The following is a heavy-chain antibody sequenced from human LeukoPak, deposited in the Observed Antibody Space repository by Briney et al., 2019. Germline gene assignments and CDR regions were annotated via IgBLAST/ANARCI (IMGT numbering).Heavy chain of an antibody. CDR3: ARNVLPGYFDY. D-gene: IGHD2-15*01. V-gene: IGHV3-64*01. Sequence: GGSLRLSCAASGFTFSSYAMHWVRQAPGKGLEYVSAISSNGGSTYYANSVKGRFTISRDNAKNTLYLQMNSLRAEDTAVYYCARNVLPGYFDYWGQGTLVTVSS. CDR2: ISSNGGST. CDR1: GFTFSSYA. J-gene: IGHJ4*02.